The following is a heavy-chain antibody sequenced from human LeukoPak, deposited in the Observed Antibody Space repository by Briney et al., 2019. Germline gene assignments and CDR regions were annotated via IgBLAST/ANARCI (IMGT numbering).Heavy chain of an antibody. Sequence: TGGSLRLPCAASGFTFSSYAMNWVRQAPGKGLEWVSAISGSGGSTYYADSVKGRFTISRDSSKNTLYLQMNSLRAEDTAVYYCAKGTVRFLEWSQRGYFDYWGQGILVTVSS. CDR1: GFTFSSYA. V-gene: IGHV3-23*01. CDR2: ISGSGGST. D-gene: IGHD3-3*01. J-gene: IGHJ4*02. CDR3: AKGTVRFLEWSQRGYFDY.